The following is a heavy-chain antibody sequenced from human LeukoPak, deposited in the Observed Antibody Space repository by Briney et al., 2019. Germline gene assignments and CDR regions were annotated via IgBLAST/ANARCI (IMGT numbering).Heavy chain of an antibody. D-gene: IGHD6-13*01. CDR3: ARTIAAAATDPGYFDY. V-gene: IGHV3-53*01. J-gene: IGHJ4*02. CDR2: TYSSGNT. CDR1: GFTVSSNY. Sequence: PGGSLRLSCAASGFTVSSNYMSWVRQAPGKGLEWVSITYSSGNTYYADSVKGRFTISRDNSKNTLYLQMNSLRAEDTAVYYCARTIAAAATDPGYFDYWGQGTLVTVSS.